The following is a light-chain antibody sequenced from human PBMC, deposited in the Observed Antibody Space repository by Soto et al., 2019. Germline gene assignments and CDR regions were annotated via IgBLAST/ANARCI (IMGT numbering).Light chain of an antibody. CDR2: YDS. CDR3: QVWEATGDQAV. V-gene: IGLV3-21*01. Sequence: SYELTQPPSVSVAPGETARISCGGNNVGSRSVHWYQQKPGQAPFLVIYYDSDRPSGIPERCSGSNSGNTATLLISRVEAGEEADYYCQVWEATGDQAVFGGGTKLTVL. CDR1: NVGSRS. J-gene: IGLJ2*01.